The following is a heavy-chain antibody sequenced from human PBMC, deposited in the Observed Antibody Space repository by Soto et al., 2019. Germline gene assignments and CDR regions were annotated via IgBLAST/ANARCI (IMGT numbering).Heavy chain of an antibody. CDR1: GGSILDSTYD. CDR2: IFYSGGT. J-gene: IGHJ5*02. D-gene: IGHD3-22*01. CDR3: ARQASGYYYGWFDP. Sequence: SETMSLTCTVSGGSILDSTYDWAWIRQSPGKGLEWIGTIFYSGGTFYTPSLKSRVTMSVDTSNNQFSLKLSSVTAADTAVYYCARQASGYYYGWFDPWGQGTLVTVS. V-gene: IGHV4-39*01.